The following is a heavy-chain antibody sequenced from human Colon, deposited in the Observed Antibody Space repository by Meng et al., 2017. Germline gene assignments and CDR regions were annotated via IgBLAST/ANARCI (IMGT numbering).Heavy chain of an antibody. J-gene: IGHJ4*02. CDR3: AREPLRYLLGIAAAGTAPHYFDY. D-gene: IGHD6-13*01. V-gene: IGHV4-4*02. CDR2: IYHSGST. Sequence: QVQLRESGPALVKPSGTLSLTCAVSGGSISSSNWWSWVRQPPEKGLEWIGEIYHSGSTNYNPSLKSRLTISVDKSKNQFSLRLNSVTAADTAVYYCAREPLRYLLGIAAAGTAPHYFDYWGQGTLVTVSS. CDR1: GGSISSSNW.